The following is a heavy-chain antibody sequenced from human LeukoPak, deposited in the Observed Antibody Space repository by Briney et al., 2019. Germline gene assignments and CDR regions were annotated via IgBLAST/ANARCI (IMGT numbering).Heavy chain of an antibody. Sequence: SETLSLTCAVYGGSFSGYYWSWIRQPPGKGLEWIGEINHSGSTNYNASLQSRVTISVDRSKNQFPLKLSSVTAADTAVYYCARLSMLGYCSGGSCSLAMDVWGKGTTVTISS. J-gene: IGHJ6*04. D-gene: IGHD2-15*01. CDR1: GGSFSGYY. CDR2: INHSGST. V-gene: IGHV4-34*01. CDR3: ARLSMLGYCSGGSCSLAMDV.